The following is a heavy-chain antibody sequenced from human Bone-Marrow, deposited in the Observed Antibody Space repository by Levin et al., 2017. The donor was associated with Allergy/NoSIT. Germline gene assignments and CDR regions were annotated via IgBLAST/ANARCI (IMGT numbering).Heavy chain of an antibody. CDR1: GFTFGSYG. J-gene: IGHJ3*02. CDR2: ISSNSTSI. CDR3: ARGSDCTGGTCYPLSALDI. Sequence: ETLSLTCAASGFTFGSYGINWVRQAPGEGLEWLSYISSNSTSIFYADSVKGRFTISRDNARNALFLQMNSLRDEDTAVYYCARGSDCTGGTCYPLSALDIWGQGTMVTVSS. D-gene: IGHD2-15*01. V-gene: IGHV3-48*02.